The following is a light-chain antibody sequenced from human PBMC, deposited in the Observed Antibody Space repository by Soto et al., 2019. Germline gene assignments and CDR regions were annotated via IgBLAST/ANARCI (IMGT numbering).Light chain of an antibody. Sequence: EIVLTQSPGTLSPSPGERATLSCRASQSVTKNFLAWYQQKPGQPPRLLIYDAFNRATGIPDRFSGSGSGRDFTLTISRLEPEDFAVYYCHQCSHSPLTFGQGTKVETK. CDR2: DAF. J-gene: IGKJ1*01. CDR3: HQCSHSPLT. CDR1: QSVTKNF. V-gene: IGKV3-20*01.